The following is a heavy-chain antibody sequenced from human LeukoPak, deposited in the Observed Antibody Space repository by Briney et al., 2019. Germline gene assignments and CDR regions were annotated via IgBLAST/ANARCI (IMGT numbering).Heavy chain of an antibody. Sequence: QPGGSLRLSCAASGFAASGFTFSTFGMHWVRQAPGKGLEWVAFIRYDGSNKYYADSVKGRFTISRDDSKNTLYLQMSSLRAEDTAAYYCAKGYYFDILSGYSSLDSWGQGTLVTVSS. CDR2: IRYDGSNK. D-gene: IGHD3-9*01. V-gene: IGHV3-30*02. CDR1: GFTFSTFG. J-gene: IGHJ4*02. CDR3: AKGYYFDILSGYSSLDS.